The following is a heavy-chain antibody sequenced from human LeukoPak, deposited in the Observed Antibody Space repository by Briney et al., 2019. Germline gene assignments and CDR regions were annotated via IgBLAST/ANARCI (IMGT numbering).Heavy chain of an antibody. V-gene: IGHV3-23*01. CDR3: AKFFASWLGYYFDY. J-gene: IGHJ4*02. CDR1: GSTFSSYT. Sequence: GGSLRLSCAASGSTFSSYTMSWVRQAPGKGLEWVSAISGSGGSTYYADSVKGRFTISRDNSKNTLYLQMNSLRAEDTAVYYCAKFFASWLGYYFDYWGQGTLVTVSS. D-gene: IGHD6-19*01. CDR2: ISGSGGST.